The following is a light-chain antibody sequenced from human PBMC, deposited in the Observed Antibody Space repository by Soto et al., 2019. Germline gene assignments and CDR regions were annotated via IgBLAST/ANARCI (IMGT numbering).Light chain of an antibody. CDR3: NSYAGSNNV. J-gene: IGLJ1*01. V-gene: IGLV2-8*01. CDR1: SSDVGGYNY. CDR2: EVS. Sequence: QSALTQPPSASGSPGQSVTISCTGTSSDVGGYNYVSWYQQHPGKAPKLLIYEVSKRPSGVPDRFSGSKSGNTASLTASGLQAEDEADYYCNSYAGSNNVFGTGTKLTVL.